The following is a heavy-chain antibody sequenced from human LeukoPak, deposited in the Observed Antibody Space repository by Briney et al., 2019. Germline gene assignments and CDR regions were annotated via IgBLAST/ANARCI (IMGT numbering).Heavy chain of an antibody. J-gene: IGHJ4*02. V-gene: IGHV3-53*01. CDR2: IYAIGTT. CDR1: GLTVSSSF. CDR3: VRGTATHNFDR. Sequence: PGGSLRLSCAASGLTVSSSFLAWVRQDPGRGLEWVSIIYAIGTTSYAGSVKGRFTISRDNAKNTLYLQMNKLRAEDTAVYYCVRGTATHNFDRWGQGTLVSVSS.